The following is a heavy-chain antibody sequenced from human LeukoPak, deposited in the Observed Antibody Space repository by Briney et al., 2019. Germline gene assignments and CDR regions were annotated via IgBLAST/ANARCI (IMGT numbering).Heavy chain of an antibody. D-gene: IGHD6-13*01. CDR3: ITASSWYLYYFDY. J-gene: IGHJ4*02. CDR1: GFTFSNAW. Sequence: KPGGSLRLSCAASGFTFSNAWMSWVRQAPGKGLEWVGRIKSKTDGGTTDYAAPVKGRFTISRDDSKNTLYLQMNSLKTEDTAVYYCITASSWYLYYFDYWGQGTLVTVSS. CDR2: IKSKTDGGTT. V-gene: IGHV3-15*01.